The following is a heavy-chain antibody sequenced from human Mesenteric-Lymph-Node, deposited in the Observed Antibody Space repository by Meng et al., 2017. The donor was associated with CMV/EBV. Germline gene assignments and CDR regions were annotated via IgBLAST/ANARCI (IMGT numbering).Heavy chain of an antibody. CDR2: ISWNSGSI. D-gene: IGHD2-15*01. CDR3: AGGAGSVRY. CDR1: GFTFDDYA. J-gene: IGHJ4*02. V-gene: IGHV3-9*01. Sequence: GGSLRLSCAASGFTFDDYAMHWVRQAPGKGLEWVSGISWNSGSIGYADSVKGRFTISRDNAKNSLYLQMNSLRAEDTAVYYCAGGAGSVRYWGQGTLVTVSS.